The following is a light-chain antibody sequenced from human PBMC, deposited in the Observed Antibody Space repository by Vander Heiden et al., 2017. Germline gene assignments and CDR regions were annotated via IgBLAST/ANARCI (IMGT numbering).Light chain of an antibody. Sequence: HPVSESPGKTVTISCTGSSGSIDSNYVQWYQQRPGSAPTTVIYEDDQRPSGVPDRFSGSIDRSSNSASLSISGLTTEDEAEYYCQSYDSNNWVFGGGTKLTVL. CDR3: QSYDSNNWV. V-gene: IGLV6-57*02. J-gene: IGLJ3*02. CDR2: EDD. CDR1: SGSIDSNY.